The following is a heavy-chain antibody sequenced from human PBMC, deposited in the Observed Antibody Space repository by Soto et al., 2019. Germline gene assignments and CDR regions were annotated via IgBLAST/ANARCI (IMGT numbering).Heavy chain of an antibody. J-gene: IGHJ4*02. Sequence: LSLTCAVSGESFSGYYWSWIRQSPGKGLEWIGDIDHTGTTHYNPSLKNRVTILVDRSKKHFSLTLTSVTTADTAEYFCTRGRPPRYWGQGTPVTVSS. CDR3: TRGRPPRY. CDR1: GESFSGYY. CDR2: IDHTGTT. V-gene: IGHV4-34*01.